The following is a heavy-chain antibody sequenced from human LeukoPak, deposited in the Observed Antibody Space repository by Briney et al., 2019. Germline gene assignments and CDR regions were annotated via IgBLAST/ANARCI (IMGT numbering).Heavy chain of an antibody. CDR3: ARDRSGTFDY. Sequence: GGYLRLSCAASGFTFSSYDMHWVRQAPGKGLEWVALIWYDGSNKYYADSVKGRFTISRDNSRNTLYLQMNSLRAEDTAVYYCARDRSGTFDYWGQGTLVTVSS. CDR1: GFTFSSYD. CDR2: IWYDGSNK. J-gene: IGHJ4*02. D-gene: IGHD2-15*01. V-gene: IGHV3-33*01.